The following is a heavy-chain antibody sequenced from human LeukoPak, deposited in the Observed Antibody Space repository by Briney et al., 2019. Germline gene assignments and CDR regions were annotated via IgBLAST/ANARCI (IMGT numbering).Heavy chain of an antibody. D-gene: IGHD5-24*01. Sequence: SETLSLTCAVSGGSISSNHYYWGWIRQPPGKGLEWIGSIYYSGSTYYNPSLKSRVTISVDTSKNQFSLKLSSVTAADTAVYYCARDGEMATIENYFGYWGQGTLVTVSS. V-gene: IGHV4-39*07. CDR1: GGSISSNHYY. CDR2: IYYSGST. J-gene: IGHJ4*02. CDR3: ARDGEMATIENYFGY.